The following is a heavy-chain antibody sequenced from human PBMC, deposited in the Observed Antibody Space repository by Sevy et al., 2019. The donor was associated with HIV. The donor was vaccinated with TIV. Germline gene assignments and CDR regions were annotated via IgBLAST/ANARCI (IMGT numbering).Heavy chain of an antibody. V-gene: IGHV1-24*01. CDR2: FDPEDDEK. CDR1: GYTLTELS. CDR3: ATTKDYYDTSCYPFDS. D-gene: IGHD3-22*01. J-gene: IGHJ4*02. Sequence: ASVKVSCKVSGYTLTELSMHWVRQAPGKGLEWMGTFDPEDDEKIYAQKFQGRVTMTEDTSTDTAYMELSRLRSEDTAVYYCATTKDYYDTSCYPFDSCGQGTLVTVSS.